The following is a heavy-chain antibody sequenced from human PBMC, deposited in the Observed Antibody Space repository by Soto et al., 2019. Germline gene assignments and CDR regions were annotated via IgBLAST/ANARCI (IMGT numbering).Heavy chain of an antibody. V-gene: IGHV3-30*18. CDR1: GFTFSSYG. D-gene: IGHD3-22*01. Sequence: GGSLRLSCAASGFTFSSYGMHWVRQAPGKGLEWVAVISYDGSNKYYADSVKGRFTISRDSSKNTLYLQMNSLRAEDTAVYYCAKDRYYYDSSGYPHWGQGTLVTVSS. CDR3: AKDRYYYDSSGYPH. J-gene: IGHJ4*02. CDR2: ISYDGSNK.